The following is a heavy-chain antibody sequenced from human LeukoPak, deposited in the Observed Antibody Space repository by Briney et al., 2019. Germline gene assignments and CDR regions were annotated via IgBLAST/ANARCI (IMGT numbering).Heavy chain of an antibody. V-gene: IGHV3-23*01. J-gene: IGHJ4*02. Sequence: GGSLRLSCAASGFTFSSYAMSWVRQAPGEGLEWVSAISGSGGSTYYADSVKGRFTISRDNSKNTLYLQMNSLRAEDTAVYYCAKVAEMATISGLDYWCQGTLVTVSS. CDR2: ISGSGGST. D-gene: IGHD5-24*01. CDR1: GFTFSSYA. CDR3: AKVAEMATISGLDY.